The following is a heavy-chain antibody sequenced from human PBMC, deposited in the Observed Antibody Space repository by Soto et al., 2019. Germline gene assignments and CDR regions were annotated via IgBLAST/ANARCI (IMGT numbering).Heavy chain of an antibody. CDR3: ARVLRDDAHNA. CDR1: GYTFTDYY. J-gene: IGHJ4*02. CDR2: VNPNGGGT. D-gene: IGHD2-15*01. Sequence: ASVKVSCKASGYTFTDYYIHWVRQAPGQGLEWIGWVNPNGGGTSHAQKFQGRVTMTRDTSINTAYIELSSLRSDDTALYYCARVLRDDAHNAWGQGTLVTVSS. V-gene: IGHV1-2*02.